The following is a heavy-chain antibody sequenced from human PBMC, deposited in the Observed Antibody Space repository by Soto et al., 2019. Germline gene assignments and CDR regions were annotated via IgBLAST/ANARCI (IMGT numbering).Heavy chain of an antibody. CDR3: ARAKQGYYYDSSGYYYGY. V-gene: IGHV1-46*01. CDR1: GYTFTSYY. CDR2: INPSGGST. D-gene: IGHD3-22*01. Sequence: ASVKVSCKXSGYTFTSYYMHWVRQAPGQGLEWMGIINPSGGSTSYAQKSQGRVTMTRDTSTSTVYMELSSLRSEDTAVYYCARAKQGYYYDSSGYYYGYWGQGTLVTVSS. J-gene: IGHJ4*02.